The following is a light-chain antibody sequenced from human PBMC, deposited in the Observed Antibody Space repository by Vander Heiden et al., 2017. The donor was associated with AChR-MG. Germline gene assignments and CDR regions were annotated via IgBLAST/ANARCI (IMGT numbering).Light chain of an antibody. CDR1: SSDVGGYNY. CDR3: CSFAGSNTYV. Sequence: QSALTQPRSVSGSPGQSVTIPCTGTSSDVGGYNYVSWYQHHPGKAPKFMIYEVSKRPSGVPDRFSGSKSGNMASLTISGLQAEDEADYYCCSFAGSNTYVFGTGTKVTVL. J-gene: IGLJ1*01. CDR2: EVS. V-gene: IGLV2-11*01.